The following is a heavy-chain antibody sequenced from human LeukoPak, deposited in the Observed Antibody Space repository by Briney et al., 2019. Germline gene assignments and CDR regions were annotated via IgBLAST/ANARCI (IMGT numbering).Heavy chain of an antibody. Sequence: SETLSLSCSVSGTSIKNTNYHWVWIRLPPGKGLEWVGSISTSGNTHYSPSLKSRLTISVDTSNDNFSLKLASVTAADTAIYYCYSTGFYVAGQDAFNVWGQGTMVTVSS. CDR3: YSTGFYVAGQDAFNV. CDR2: ISTSGNT. CDR1: GTSIKNTNYH. V-gene: IGHV4-39*02. J-gene: IGHJ3*01. D-gene: IGHD2-8*02.